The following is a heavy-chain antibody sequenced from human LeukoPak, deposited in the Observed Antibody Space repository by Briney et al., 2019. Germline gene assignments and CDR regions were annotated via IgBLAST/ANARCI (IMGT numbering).Heavy chain of an antibody. CDR2: IYYSGST. CDR1: GGSISSYY. CDR3: ARQFYTVTTGRYYYYYYYMDV. Sequence: PSETLSLTCTVSGGSISSYYWSWIRQPPGKGLEWIGYIYYSGSTNYNPSLKSRVTISVDTSKNQFSLKLSSVTAADTAVYYCARQFYTVTTGRYYYYYYYMDVWGKGTTVTISS. V-gene: IGHV4-59*01. J-gene: IGHJ6*03. D-gene: IGHD4-17*01.